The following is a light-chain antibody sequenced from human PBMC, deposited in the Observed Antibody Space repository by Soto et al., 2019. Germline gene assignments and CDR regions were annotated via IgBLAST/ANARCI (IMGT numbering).Light chain of an antibody. Sequence: EIVLTQSPATLSLSPGERVTLSCRASQSVSSYLAWYQQKPGQAPRLLIYDASNRATDIPARFSGSGSGTDFTLTISSLESEDFAVYYCQHRGKWPRTFGQGTKLEIK. J-gene: IGKJ2*01. V-gene: IGKV3-11*01. CDR2: DAS. CDR3: QHRGKWPRT. CDR1: QSVSSY.